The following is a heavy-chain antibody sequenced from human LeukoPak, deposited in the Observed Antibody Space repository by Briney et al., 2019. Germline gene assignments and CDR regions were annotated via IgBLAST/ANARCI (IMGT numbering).Heavy chain of an antibody. CDR2: IKQDGSET. Sequence: GGSLRLSCAASRLTFSSYWMSWVRQAPGKGLEWVANIKQDGSETHYVDSVKGRFTISRDNAKNSLYLQMNSLRAEDTAVYYCARDSPSDYGDPYYFDYWGQGTLVTVSS. CDR3: ARDSPSDYGDPYYFDY. V-gene: IGHV3-7*01. CDR1: RLTFSSYW. D-gene: IGHD4-17*01. J-gene: IGHJ4*02.